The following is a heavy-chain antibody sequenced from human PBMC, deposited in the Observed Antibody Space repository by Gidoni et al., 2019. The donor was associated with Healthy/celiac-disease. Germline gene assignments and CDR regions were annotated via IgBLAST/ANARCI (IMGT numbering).Heavy chain of an antibody. D-gene: IGHD5-12*01. CDR1: GFTFSSYA. J-gene: IGHJ6*02. CDR2: IGGSGGSP. V-gene: IGHV3-23*01. CDR3: AKDNGYSGYDFGYYYGMDV. Sequence: EVQLLESGGGLVQPGGSLRLSCAASGFTFSSYAMSWVRQAPGKGREWVSAIGGSGGSPYYADSVKGRFTISRDNSKNTLYLQMNSLRAEDTAVYYCAKDNGYSGYDFGYYYGMDVWGQGTTVTVSS.